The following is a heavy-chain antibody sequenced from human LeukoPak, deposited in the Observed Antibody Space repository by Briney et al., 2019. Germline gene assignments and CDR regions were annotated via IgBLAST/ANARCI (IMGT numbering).Heavy chain of an antibody. CDR2: ILYDGSNK. J-gene: IGHJ3*02. Sequence: GGSLRLSCAASGFTLSSYGMHWVRQALGKGLEWVALILYDGSNKYYADSVKGRFTISRDNSKNTLYLQMNSLRAEDTAVYYCAKVYGGNGNDAFDIWGQGTMVTVSS. V-gene: IGHV3-30*18. CDR3: AKVYGGNGNDAFDI. D-gene: IGHD4-23*01. CDR1: GFTLSSYG.